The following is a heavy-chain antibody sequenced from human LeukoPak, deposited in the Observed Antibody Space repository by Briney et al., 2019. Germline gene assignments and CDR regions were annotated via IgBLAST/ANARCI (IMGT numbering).Heavy chain of an antibody. D-gene: IGHD3-9*01. CDR3: ASDILTGYNETNY. CDR2: IWYDGSNK. Sequence: PGGSLRLSCAASGFTFSSYSMNWVRQAPGKGLEWEAVIWYDGSNKYYTDSVKGRFTISRDNSKNTLYLQMNSLRAEDTAVYYCASDILTGYNETNYWGQGTQVTVSS. V-gene: IGHV3-33*08. CDR1: GFTFSSYS. J-gene: IGHJ4*02.